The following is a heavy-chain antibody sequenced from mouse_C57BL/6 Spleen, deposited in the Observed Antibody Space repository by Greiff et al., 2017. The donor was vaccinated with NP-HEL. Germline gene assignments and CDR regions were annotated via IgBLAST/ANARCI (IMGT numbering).Heavy chain of an antibody. V-gene: IGHV1-42*01. CDR1: GYSFTGYY. Sequence: VQLQQSGPELVKPGASVKISCKASGYSFTGYYMNWVKQSPEKSLEWIGEINPSTGGTTYNQKFKAKATLTVDKSSSTAYMQLKSLTSEDSAVYYCARGGNYGDYAMDYWGQGTSVTVSS. CDR2: INPSTGGT. J-gene: IGHJ4*01. CDR3: ARGGNYGDYAMDY. D-gene: IGHD2-1*01.